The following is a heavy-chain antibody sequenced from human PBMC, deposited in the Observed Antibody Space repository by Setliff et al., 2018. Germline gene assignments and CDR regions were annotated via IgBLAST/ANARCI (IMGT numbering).Heavy chain of an antibody. CDR2: IYHNGNT. D-gene: IGHD3-16*01. Sequence: SETLSLTCTVSGGSVSPYFWSWIRQPPGKGLEWIGYIYHNGNTNFNPSLKSRVNMSVDTSNNQFFLNLKAVTAADTAVYYCARDRTAYTYGLDVWGQGTTVTVSS. J-gene: IGHJ6*02. CDR1: GGSVSPYF. CDR3: ARDRTAYTYGLDV. V-gene: IGHV4-59*02.